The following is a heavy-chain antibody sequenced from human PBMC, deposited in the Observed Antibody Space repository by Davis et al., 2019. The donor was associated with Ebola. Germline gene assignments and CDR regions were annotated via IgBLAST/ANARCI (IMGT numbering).Heavy chain of an antibody. D-gene: IGHD1-7*01. J-gene: IGHJ4*02. V-gene: IGHV4-34*01. CDR2: INHSGST. CDR3: ASGRYNWNYVGGCDY. Sequence: MPSETLSLTCAVYGGSFSGYYWSWIRQPPGKGLEWIGEINHSGSTNYNPSLKSRVTISVDTSKNQFSLKLSSVTAADTAVYYCASGRYNWNYVGGCDYWGQGTLVTVSS. CDR1: GGSFSGYY.